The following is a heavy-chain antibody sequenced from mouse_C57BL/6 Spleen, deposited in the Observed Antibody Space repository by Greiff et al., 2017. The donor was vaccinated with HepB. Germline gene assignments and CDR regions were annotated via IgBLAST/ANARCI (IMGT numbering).Heavy chain of an antibody. D-gene: IGHD1-1*01. CDR2: IWWDDDK. Sequence: QVTLKVSGPGILQPSQTLSLTCSFSGFSLSTFGMGVGWIRQPSGKGLEWLAHIWWDDDKYYNPALKSRLTISKDTSKNQVFLKIANVDTADTATYYCAIYYYGSNAMDYWGQGTSVTVSS. CDR3: AIYYYGSNAMDY. V-gene: IGHV8-8*01. J-gene: IGHJ4*01. CDR1: GFSLSTFGMG.